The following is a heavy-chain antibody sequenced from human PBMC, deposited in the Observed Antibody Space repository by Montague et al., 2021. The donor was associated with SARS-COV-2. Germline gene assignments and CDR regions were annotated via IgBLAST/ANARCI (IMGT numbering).Heavy chain of an antibody. V-gene: IGHV5-51*01. CDR1: GYSFTSYW. J-gene: IGHJ4*02. D-gene: IGHD3-22*01. CDR2: IYPGDSDT. Sequence: QSVAEVKKPGESLKISCKGSGYSFTSYWIGWVRQMPGKGLEWMGIIYPGDSDTRYSPSFQGQVTISADKSISTAYLQWSSLKASDTAMYYCARAGYYDSSGYYYAGHFDYWGQGTLVTVSS. CDR3: ARAGYYDSSGYYYAGHFDY.